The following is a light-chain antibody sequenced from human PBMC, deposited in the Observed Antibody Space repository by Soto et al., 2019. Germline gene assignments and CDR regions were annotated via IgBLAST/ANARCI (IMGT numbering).Light chain of an antibody. V-gene: IGLV2-14*03. CDR2: DIR. Sequence: QSALTQPASVSGSPGQAITICCTGTSSDVGGYKYVSCYQQHPGKAPKLMIYDIRNRPSGASNRFSGSKSGNTASLTISGLQAEDEADYYCSSYTSSSTRVFGTGTKLTVL. CDR3: SSYTSSSTRV. CDR1: SSDVGGYKY. J-gene: IGLJ1*01.